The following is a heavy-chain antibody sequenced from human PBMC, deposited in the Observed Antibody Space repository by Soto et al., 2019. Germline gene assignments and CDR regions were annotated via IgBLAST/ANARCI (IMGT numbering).Heavy chain of an antibody. CDR2: IKSKTDGGTT. CDR1: GFTFSNAW. Sequence: PGGSLRLSCAASGFTFSNAWMNWVRQAPGKGLEWVGRIKSKTDGGTTDYVAPVKGRFTISRDDSKNTLYLQMNSLKTEDTAVYYCTTDPVTMIVVVPSSGWGQGTLVTVSS. D-gene: IGHD3-22*01. V-gene: IGHV3-15*07. CDR3: TTDPVTMIVVVPSSG. J-gene: IGHJ4*02.